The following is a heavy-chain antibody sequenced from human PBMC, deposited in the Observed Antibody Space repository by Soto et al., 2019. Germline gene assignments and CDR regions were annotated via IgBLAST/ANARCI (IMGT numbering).Heavy chain of an antibody. J-gene: IGHJ4*02. Sequence: QVQLVESGGGLVKPGGSLRLSCAASGFTFSVNYMSWIRQAPGKGLEWISDISDSGDLTNHADFVKVRLTISRDNAKDSLYLQMNNLRAEDTAVYYCTRAVGSGPAAHFDYWGQGTLVTVSS. CDR1: GFTFSVNY. CDR3: TRAVGSGPAAHFDY. CDR2: ISDSGDLT. D-gene: IGHD2-2*01. V-gene: IGHV3-11*05.